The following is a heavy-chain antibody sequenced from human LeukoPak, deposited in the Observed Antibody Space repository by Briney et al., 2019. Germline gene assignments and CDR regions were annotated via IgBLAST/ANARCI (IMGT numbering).Heavy chain of an antibody. CDR3: AAGGYGSGTYYVY. CDR2: ISYDGSDK. J-gene: IGHJ4*02. CDR1: GFTFNTYG. D-gene: IGHD3-10*01. Sequence: GGSLRLSCAASGFTFNTYGMHWVRQAPGKGLEWVAVISYDGSDKYYADSVKGRFTISRDNCRNTLYLQMNSLRAEDTAVYYCAAGGYGSGTYYVYWGQGTLVTVSS. V-gene: IGHV3-30*03.